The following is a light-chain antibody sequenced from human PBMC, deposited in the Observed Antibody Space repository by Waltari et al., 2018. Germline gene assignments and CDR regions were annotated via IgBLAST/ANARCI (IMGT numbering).Light chain of an antibody. CDR1: QSVGSK. V-gene: IGKV3D-15*01. Sequence: EIVMTPSPATLYVSPGERATLSCRATQSVGSKLAWYQQKPGQVPRLLIYDASARATGVPARFSGSGSGTEFTLTINNLQSEDFAVYYCQQYNNWPPTWTFGQGTKVEIK. J-gene: IGKJ1*01. CDR3: QQYNNWPPTWT. CDR2: DAS.